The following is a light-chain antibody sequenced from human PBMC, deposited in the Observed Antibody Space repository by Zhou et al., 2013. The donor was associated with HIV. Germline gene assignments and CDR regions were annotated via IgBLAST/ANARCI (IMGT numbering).Light chain of an antibody. CDR3: QQYDRSPLT. V-gene: IGKV3-20*01. CDR1: QSVSSSY. Sequence: EIVLTQSPGTLSLSPGERATLSCRASQSVSSSYLAWYQQKPGQAPRLLIYGASSRATGIPDRFSASGSGTDFTLTITRLEPEDFAVFYCQQYDRSPLTFGGGTKVEIK. CDR2: GAS. J-gene: IGKJ4*01.